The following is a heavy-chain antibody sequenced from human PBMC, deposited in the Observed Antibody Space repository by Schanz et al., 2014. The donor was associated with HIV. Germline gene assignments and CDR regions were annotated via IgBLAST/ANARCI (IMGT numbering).Heavy chain of an antibody. D-gene: IGHD3-10*01. J-gene: IGHJ4*02. Sequence: QLQLQESGSGLVKPSQTLSLTCAVSGGSLSSGGSYSWSWVRKPPGKGLEWIGHIYHTGGASYTPSLKSRVTMSVDKSKNQFSLKLTSVTAADTAIYYCARVPAGSGSNFDSWGQGTLVIVSS. CDR2: IYHTGGA. CDR1: GGSLSSGGSYS. CDR3: ARVPAGSGSNFDS. V-gene: IGHV4-30-2*01.